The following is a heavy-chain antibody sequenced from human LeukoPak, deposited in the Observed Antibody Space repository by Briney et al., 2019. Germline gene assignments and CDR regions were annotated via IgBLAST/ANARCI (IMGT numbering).Heavy chain of an antibody. D-gene: IGHD3-22*01. J-gene: IGHJ4*02. Sequence: HPGGSLRLSCAASGFTFKTYAMFWVRQAPDKGLEWVAVISYDGNNKYYADSVKGRFTISRDNSKNTLYLQINSLRSEDTAVYYCARILDSTGWILANWGQGTLVTVSS. CDR3: ARILDSTGWILAN. V-gene: IGHV3-30*04. CDR1: GFTFKTYA. CDR2: ISYDGNNK.